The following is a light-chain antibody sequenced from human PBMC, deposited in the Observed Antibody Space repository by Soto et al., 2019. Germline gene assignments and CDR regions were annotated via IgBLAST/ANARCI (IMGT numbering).Light chain of an antibody. CDR3: QQYKDYWT. Sequence: IQLTQSPSSLSKSVRDRVTITCRASQGISSYLAWYQQKPGKAPKLLIYAASTLQSGVPSRFTGSGSGTEFSLTITSLQPEDFASYYCQQYKDYWTFGQGTKVDIK. J-gene: IGKJ1*01. V-gene: IGKV1-9*01. CDR2: AAS. CDR1: QGISSY.